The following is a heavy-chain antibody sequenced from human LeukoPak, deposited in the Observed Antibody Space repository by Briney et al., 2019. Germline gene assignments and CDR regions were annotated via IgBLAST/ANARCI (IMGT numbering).Heavy chain of an antibody. D-gene: IGHD2-15*01. V-gene: IGHV4-59*01. J-gene: IGHJ4*02. CDR1: GASISTSY. Sequence: SETLSLTCTVSGASISTSYWYWIRQPPGKGLEWIGYIHYSGDINYNPSLKSRGTISAYTSKNQLSLKLSSVTAADTAVYYCARVGCSGSSCYPDYWGQGTLVTVSS. CDR2: IHYSGDI. CDR3: ARVGCSGSSCYPDY.